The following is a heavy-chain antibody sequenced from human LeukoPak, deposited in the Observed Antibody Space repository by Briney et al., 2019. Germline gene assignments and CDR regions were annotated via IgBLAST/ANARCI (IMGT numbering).Heavy chain of an antibody. J-gene: IGHJ3*02. V-gene: IGHV1-69*06. Sequence: SVKVSCKASGGTFSSYAISWVRQAPGQGLEWMGGIIPIFGTANYAQKFQGRVTITADKSTGTAYMELSSLRSEDTAVYYCARGSSSWSAVGHDAFDIWGQGTMVTVSS. CDR2: IIPIFGTA. D-gene: IGHD6-13*01. CDR1: GGTFSSYA. CDR3: ARGSSSWSAVGHDAFDI.